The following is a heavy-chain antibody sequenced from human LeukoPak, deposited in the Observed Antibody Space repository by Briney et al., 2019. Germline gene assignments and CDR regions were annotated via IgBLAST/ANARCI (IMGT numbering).Heavy chain of an antibody. CDR3: ARHGAYSSGWHEAFDI. CDR1: GYSFTSYW. J-gene: IGHJ3*02. V-gene: IGHV5-51*01. D-gene: IGHD6-19*01. CDR2: IYPGDSDT. Sequence: GESLKISCKGSGYSFTSYWIGWVRQMPGKGLEWMGIIYPGDSDTRYSPSFQGQVTISADKSISTAYLQWSSLKATDTAMYYCARHGAYSSGWHEAFDIWGQGTMVTVSS.